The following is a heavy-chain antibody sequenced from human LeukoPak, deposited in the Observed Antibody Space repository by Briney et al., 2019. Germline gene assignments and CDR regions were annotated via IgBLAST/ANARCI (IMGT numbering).Heavy chain of an antibody. D-gene: IGHD2-15*01. J-gene: IGHJ6*03. CDR2: FDPEDGET. Sequence: ASVKVSCKVSGYTLTELSMHWVRQAPGKGLEWMGGFDPEDGETIYAQKFQGRVTMTEDTSTDTAYMELSSLRSEDTAVYYCATGGPAYCSGGSCPTAYYHYMDVWGKGTTVTVSS. CDR1: GYTLTELS. CDR3: ATGGPAYCSGGSCPTAYYHYMDV. V-gene: IGHV1-24*01.